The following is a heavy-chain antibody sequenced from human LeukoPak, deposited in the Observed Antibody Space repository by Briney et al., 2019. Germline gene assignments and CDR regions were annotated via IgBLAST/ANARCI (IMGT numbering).Heavy chain of an antibody. V-gene: IGHV4-4*02. CDR1: GGSISSSNW. J-gene: IGHJ4*02. CDR3: AAGITGRTIDY. D-gene: IGHD1-20*01. CDR2: IYHSGST. Sequence: PSETLSLTCAVSGGSISSSNWWSWVRQPPGKGLEWIGEIYHSGSTNYNPSLKSRVTISVDTSKKQFSLKLNSVTAADTAVYYCAAGITGRTIDYWGQGTLVTVSS.